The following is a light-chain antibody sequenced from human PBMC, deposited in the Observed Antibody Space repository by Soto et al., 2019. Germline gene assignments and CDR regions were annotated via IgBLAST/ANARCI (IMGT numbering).Light chain of an antibody. CDR1: SSNIGAGYD. CDR3: QSYDSSLSGSKVV. CDR2: GNS. Sequence: QSVLTQPPSVSGAPGQRVTISCTGSSSNIGAGYDVHWYQQLPGTAPKLLIYGNSNRPSGVPDRFSGSKSRTSASLAITGLQAEDEADYYCQSYDSSLSGSKVVFGGGTKLTVL. V-gene: IGLV1-40*01. J-gene: IGLJ2*01.